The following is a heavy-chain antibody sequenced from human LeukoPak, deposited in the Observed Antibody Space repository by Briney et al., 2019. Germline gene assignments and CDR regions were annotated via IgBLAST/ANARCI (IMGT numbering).Heavy chain of an antibody. CDR2: INPNSGGT. CDR1: GYTFTGYY. J-gene: IGHJ4*02. V-gene: IGHV1-2*02. Sequence: ASMKVPCKASGYTFTGYYIHWLRQAPGQGLEWMGFINPNSGGTNYAQKFQGRVTMTRDTSISTAYMELSSLTSDDTAVYYCARDLEGYHYGSGNYPQWGRGTLITVSS. CDR3: ARDLEGYHYGSGNYPQ. D-gene: IGHD3-10*01.